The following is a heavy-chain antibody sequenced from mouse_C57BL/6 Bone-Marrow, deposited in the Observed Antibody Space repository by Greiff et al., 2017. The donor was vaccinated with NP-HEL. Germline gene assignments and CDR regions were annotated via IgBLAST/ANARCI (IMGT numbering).Heavy chain of an antibody. D-gene: IGHD2-3*01. CDR1: GYTFTDYY. V-gene: IGHV1-19*01. J-gene: IGHJ2*01. CDR3: ARLCDGSDY. CDR2: INPYNGGT. Sequence: EVQGVESGPVLVKPGASVKMSCKASGYTFTDYYMNWVKQSHGKSLEWIGVINPYNGGTSYHQKFKGKATLTVDKSSRTAYIELNSLTSEDSAVYYCARLCDGSDYWGQGTTLTVSS.